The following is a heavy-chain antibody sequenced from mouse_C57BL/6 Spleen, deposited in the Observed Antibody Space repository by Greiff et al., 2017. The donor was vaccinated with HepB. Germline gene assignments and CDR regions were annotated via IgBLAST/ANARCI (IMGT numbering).Heavy chain of an antibody. CDR2: TNPSSGYT. CDR1: GYTFTSYW. Sequence: VHLVESGAELAKPGASVKLSCKASGYTFTSYWMHWVKQRPGQGLEWIGYTNPSSGYTTYNQKFKDKATLTADKSSSTAYMQLSSLTYEDSAVYYCARSVLSHAMDYWGQGASVTVSS. CDR3: ARSVLSHAMDY. J-gene: IGHJ4*01. D-gene: IGHD6-5*01. V-gene: IGHV1-7*01.